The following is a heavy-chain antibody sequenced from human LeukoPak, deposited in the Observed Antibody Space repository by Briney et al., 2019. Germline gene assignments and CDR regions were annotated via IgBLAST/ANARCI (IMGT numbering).Heavy chain of an antibody. J-gene: IGHJ6*03. D-gene: IGHD6-13*01. CDR2: IYSGGST. Sequence: GGSLRLSCAASGFTVSSNYMSWVRQAPGKGLEWVSVIYSGGSTYYADSVKGRFTISRDNSKNTLYLQMNSLRAEDTAVYYCAYSSSWLLYYYYMDVWGKGPTVTVSS. V-gene: IGHV3-53*01. CDR1: GFTVSSNY. CDR3: AYSSSWLLYYYYMDV.